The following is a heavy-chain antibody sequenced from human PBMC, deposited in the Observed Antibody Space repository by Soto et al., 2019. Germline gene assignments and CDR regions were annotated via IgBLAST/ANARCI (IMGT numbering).Heavy chain of an antibody. CDR1: GYTFTSYY. V-gene: IGHV1-46*03. D-gene: IGHD2-2*01. J-gene: IGHJ6*03. CDR2: INPSGGST. Sequence: GASVKVSCTASGYTFTSYYMHWVRQAPGQGLEWMGIINPSGGSTSYAQKFQGRVTMTRDTSTSTVYMELSSLRSEDTAVYYCARAEYCSSTSCYSGFNYYYYYMDVWGKGTTVTVSS. CDR3: ARAEYCSSTSCYSGFNYYYYYMDV.